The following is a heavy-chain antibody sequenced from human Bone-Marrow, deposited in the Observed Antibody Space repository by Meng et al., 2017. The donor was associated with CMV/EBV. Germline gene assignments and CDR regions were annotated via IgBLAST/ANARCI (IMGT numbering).Heavy chain of an antibody. CDR1: GFTFDDYT. Sequence: GESLKISCAASGFTFDDYTMHWVRQAPGKGLEWVSLISWDGGSTYYADSVKGRLTISRDNSKNSLYLQMNSLRTEDTALYYCAKDMALHDAFDIWGQGTMVTVSS. CDR2: ISWDGGST. CDR3: AKDMALHDAFDI. J-gene: IGHJ3*02. V-gene: IGHV3-43*01.